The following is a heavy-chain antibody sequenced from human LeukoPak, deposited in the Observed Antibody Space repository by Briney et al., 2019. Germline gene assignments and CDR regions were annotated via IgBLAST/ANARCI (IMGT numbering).Heavy chain of an antibody. V-gene: IGHV5-51*01. D-gene: IGHD2-2*01. J-gene: IGHJ4*02. Sequence: GESLKISCKGSGYSFTSYWIGWVRQMPGKGLEWMGIIYPADSDTRYSPSFQGQVTISADKSISTANLQWSSLKASDTAMYYCARSRYCTTTSCRYFDYWGQGTLVTVSS. CDR3: ARSRYCTTTSCRYFDY. CDR2: IYPADSDT. CDR1: GYSFTSYW.